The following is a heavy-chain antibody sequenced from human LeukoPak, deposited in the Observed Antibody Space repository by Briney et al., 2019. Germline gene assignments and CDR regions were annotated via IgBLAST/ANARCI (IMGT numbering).Heavy chain of an antibody. Sequence: SETLSLTCAVSGGSISSNSYYWGWIRQPPGKGLEWIGSIYYSGSTYYNPSLKSRVTISVDTSKNQFSLKLSSVTAADTAVYYCARVYYSSSYDYWYFDLWGRGTLVTVSS. D-gene: IGHD6-13*01. CDR3: ARVYYSSSYDYWYFDL. CDR2: IYYSGST. V-gene: IGHV4-39*07. CDR1: GGSISSNSYY. J-gene: IGHJ2*01.